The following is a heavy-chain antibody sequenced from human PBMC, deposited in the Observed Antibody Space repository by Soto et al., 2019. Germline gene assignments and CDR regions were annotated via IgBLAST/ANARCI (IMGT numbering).Heavy chain of an antibody. J-gene: IGHJ4*02. Sequence: GGSLRLSCAASGFTFSSYAMSWVRQAPGEGLEWVSAISGSGGSTYYADSVKGRFTISRDNSKNTLYLQMNSLRAEDTAVYYCAKYWRIAAAGTNFDYWGQGTLVTVSS. CDR2: ISGSGGST. CDR1: GFTFSSYA. V-gene: IGHV3-23*01. CDR3: AKYWRIAAAGTNFDY. D-gene: IGHD6-13*01.